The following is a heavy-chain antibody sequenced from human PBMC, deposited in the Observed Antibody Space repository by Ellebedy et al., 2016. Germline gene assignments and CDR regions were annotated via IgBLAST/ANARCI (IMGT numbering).Heavy chain of an antibody. CDR1: GGSISSSSYY. V-gene: IGHV4-31*03. CDR3: ARGYCSSTSCSRRTWIQLLRPPYDAFDI. Sequence: SETLSLTXTVSGGSISSSSYYWSWIRQHPGKGLEWIGYIYYSGSKYYNPSLKSRVSISLDTSKNQFSLKLSSVTAADTAVYYCARGYCSSTSCSRRTWIQLLRPPYDAFDIWGQGTMVTVSS. J-gene: IGHJ3*02. D-gene: IGHD2-2*01. CDR2: IYYSGSK.